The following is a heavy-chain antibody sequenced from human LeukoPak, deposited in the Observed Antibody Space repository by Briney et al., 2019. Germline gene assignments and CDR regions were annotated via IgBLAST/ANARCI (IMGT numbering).Heavy chain of an antibody. CDR3: ARGIFDTRWYYDILTGYHTTPFDY. D-gene: IGHD3-9*01. J-gene: IGHJ4*02. Sequence: ASVKVSCKASGYTFTGYYMHWVRQAPGQGLEWRGWINPNSGGTNYAQKFQGRVTMTRDTSISTAYMELSRLRSDDTAVYYCARGIFDTRWYYDILTGYHTTPFDYWGQGTLVTVSS. CDR2: INPNSGGT. CDR1: GYTFTGYY. V-gene: IGHV1-2*02.